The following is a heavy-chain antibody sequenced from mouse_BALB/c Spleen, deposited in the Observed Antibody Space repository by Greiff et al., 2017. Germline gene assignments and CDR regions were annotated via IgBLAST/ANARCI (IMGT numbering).Heavy chain of an antibody. Sequence: EVMLVESGAELVRPGALVKLSCKASGFNIKDYYMHWVKQRPEQGLEWIGWIDPENGNTIYDPKFQGKASITADTSSNTAYLQLSSLTSEDTAVYYCARNYGNYGDAMDYWGQGTSVTVSS. J-gene: IGHJ4*01. V-gene: IGHV14-1*02. CDR1: GFNIKDYY. CDR3: ARNYGNYGDAMDY. CDR2: IDPENGNT. D-gene: IGHD2-1*01.